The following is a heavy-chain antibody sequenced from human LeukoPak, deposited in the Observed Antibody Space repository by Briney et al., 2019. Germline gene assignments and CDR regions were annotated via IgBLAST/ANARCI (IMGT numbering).Heavy chain of an antibody. Sequence: GGSLRLSCAASGFTVSSNYMSWVRQAPGKGLEWVSVIYSGGSTYYADSVKGRFTISRDNSKNTLYLQMNSLRAEDTAVYYCARHWYDSSGYYPPGTYWGQGTLVTVSS. D-gene: IGHD3-22*01. J-gene: IGHJ4*02. CDR3: ARHWYDSSGYYPPGTY. V-gene: IGHV3-66*04. CDR1: GFTVSSNY. CDR2: IYSGGST.